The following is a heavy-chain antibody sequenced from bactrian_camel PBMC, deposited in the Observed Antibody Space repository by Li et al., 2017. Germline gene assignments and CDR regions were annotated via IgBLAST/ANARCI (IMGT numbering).Heavy chain of an antibody. CDR3: AADHPYYYGEYDDEYNY. Sequence: DVQLVESGGGLVQPGGSLRLSCAASGFTFGTYVLSWVREAPGKGLEWVSAINSGGGSTYYSNSVKDRFTISQGNAKNKVVLQMNSLKPEDTAVYYCAADHPYYYGEYDDEYNYWGQGTQVTVS. CDR1: GFTFGTYV. CDR2: INSGGGST. D-gene: IGHD4*01. J-gene: IGHJ4*01. V-gene: IGHV3S40*01.